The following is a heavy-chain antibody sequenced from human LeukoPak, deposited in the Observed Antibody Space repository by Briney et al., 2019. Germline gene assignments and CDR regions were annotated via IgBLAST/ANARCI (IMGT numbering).Heavy chain of an antibody. CDR1: GGSISSSSYY. CDR3: ARSQYQLLFDY. V-gene: IGHV4-61*05. J-gene: IGHJ4*02. CDR2: IYYSGST. D-gene: IGHD2-2*01. Sequence: SETLSLTCTVSGGSISSSSYYWGWIRQPPGKGLEWIGYIYYSGSTNYNPSLKSRVTISVDTSKNQFSLKLSSVTAADTAVYYCARSQYQLLFDYWGQGTLVTVSS.